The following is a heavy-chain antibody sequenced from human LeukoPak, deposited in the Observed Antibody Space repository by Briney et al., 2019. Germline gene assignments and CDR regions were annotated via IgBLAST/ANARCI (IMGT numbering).Heavy chain of an antibody. Sequence: GASVKVSCKASGGTFSSYAISWVRQAPGQGLEWMGGIIPIFGTANYAQKLQGRVTMTTDTSTSTAYMELRSLRSDDTAVYYCARDARRLSSSWDYWGQGTLVTVSS. J-gene: IGHJ4*02. V-gene: IGHV1-69*05. CDR1: GGTFSSYA. D-gene: IGHD6-13*01. CDR3: ARDARRLSSSWDY. CDR2: IIPIFGTA.